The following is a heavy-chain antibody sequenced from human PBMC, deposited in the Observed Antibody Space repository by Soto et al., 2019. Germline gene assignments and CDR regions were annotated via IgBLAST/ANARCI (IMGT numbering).Heavy chain of an antibody. CDR2: INPTTTTT. Sequence: GASVKVSCKASENTFSTYSLHWVRQAPGQGLEWMGVINPTTTTTTDAQKFQGRVTMTRDTSTSTVFLELSSLRSGDTAVYYCARDLYNTSWYVRAFDMSGQGTMVTVS. D-gene: IGHD6-13*01. J-gene: IGHJ3*02. CDR3: ARDLYNTSWYVRAFDM. V-gene: IGHV1-46*03. CDR1: ENTFSTYS.